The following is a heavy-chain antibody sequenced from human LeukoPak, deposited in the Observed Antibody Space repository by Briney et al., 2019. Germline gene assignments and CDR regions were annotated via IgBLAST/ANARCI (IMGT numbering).Heavy chain of an antibody. J-gene: IGHJ4*02. Sequence: GGSLRLSCAASGFTLSSYAMSWVRQGPGKGLEWVASIDTTSTYIFYGDSVRGRFTISRDHATNSLSLQMHSLTAGDTAVYYCARSRRDSAWYIDDYWGQGTLVTVSS. D-gene: IGHD6-13*01. V-gene: IGHV3-21*01. CDR3: ARSRRDSAWYIDDY. CDR2: IDTTSTYI. CDR1: GFTLSSYA.